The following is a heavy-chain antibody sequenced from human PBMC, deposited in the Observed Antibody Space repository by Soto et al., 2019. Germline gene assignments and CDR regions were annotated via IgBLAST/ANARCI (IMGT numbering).Heavy chain of an antibody. CDR3: ARVEDFWGGYYSSMAV. Sequence: EVQLVESGGGLVQPGGSLTLSCAASGFTFSRYWMYWVRQAPGKGLVWVSRINSDGSDTSNAGSVKGRFTISRDNAKNTLYLQMNSLRAENTAVYYCARVEDFWGGYYSSMAVWGKGTTVTVSS. J-gene: IGHJ6*03. D-gene: IGHD3-3*01. CDR1: GFTFSRYW. V-gene: IGHV3-74*01. CDR2: INSDGSDT.